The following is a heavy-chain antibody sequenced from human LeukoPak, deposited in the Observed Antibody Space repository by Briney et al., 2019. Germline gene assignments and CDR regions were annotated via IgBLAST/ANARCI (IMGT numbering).Heavy chain of an antibody. CDR3: ARGYCGTTSCSERVRGLDV. D-gene: IGHD2-2*01. Sequence: PGGSLRLSCAASGFTFSNYDMHWVRQGTGNGLEWVTAFHTAGDTHYAGSVKGRFTVSRDNAENSFYLQMNSLRAGDTAVYFCARGYCGTTSCSERVRGLDVWGPGITVIVSS. CDR2: FHTAGDT. CDR1: GFTFSNYD. V-gene: IGHV3-13*01. J-gene: IGHJ6*02.